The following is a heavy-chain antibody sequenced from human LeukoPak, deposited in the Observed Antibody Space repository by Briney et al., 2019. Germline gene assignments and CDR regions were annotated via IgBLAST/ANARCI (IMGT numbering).Heavy chain of an antibody. CDR2: INHSGST. J-gene: IGHJ4*02. V-gene: IGHV4-34*01. D-gene: IGHD4-17*01. Sequence: PSETLSLTCAVYGGSFSGYYWSWIRQPPGKGLEWIGEINHSGSTNYNPSLKSRVTISVDTSKNQSSLKLSSVTAADTAVYYCAGYGDYDAPSVDYWGQGTLVTVSS. CDR1: GGSFSGYY. CDR3: AGYGDYDAPSVDY.